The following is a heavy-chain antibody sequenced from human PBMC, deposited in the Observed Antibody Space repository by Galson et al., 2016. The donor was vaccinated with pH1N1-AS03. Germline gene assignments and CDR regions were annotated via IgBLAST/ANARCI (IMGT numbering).Heavy chain of an antibody. CDR3: AKTTFGGVIVSGKMSLDY. J-gene: IGHJ4*02. D-gene: IGHD3-16*02. Sequence: SLRLSCAASGFTFSNFGMHWVRQSPGKGLERVAVISNSGNDKYYADSGKGRSTISRDNSKSTVYLQLNSLRAEDTAVYYCAKTTFGGVIVSGKMSLDYWGQGTLVTVSS. V-gene: IGHV3-30*18. CDR1: GFTFSNFG. CDR2: ISNSGNDK.